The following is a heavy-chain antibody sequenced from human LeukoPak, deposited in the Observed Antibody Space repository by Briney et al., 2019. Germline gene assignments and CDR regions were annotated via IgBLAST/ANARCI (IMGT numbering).Heavy chain of an antibody. J-gene: IGHJ4*02. V-gene: IGHV1-3*01. CDR1: GYTFTSYA. D-gene: IGHD1-26*01. CDR3: ARGLPSLLSYFDH. Sequence: ASVKVSCKASGYTFTSYAMHWVRQAPGQRLEWMGWINAGNGNTKYSQKFQGRVTITRDTSASTAYMELSSLRSEDTAVYYCARGLPSLLSYFDHWGQGTLVTVSS. CDR2: INAGNGNT.